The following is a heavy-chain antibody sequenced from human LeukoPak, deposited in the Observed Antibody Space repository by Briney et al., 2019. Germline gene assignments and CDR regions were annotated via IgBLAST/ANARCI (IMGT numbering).Heavy chain of an antibody. CDR1: GGSFSGYY. Sequence: PSETLSLTCAVYGGSFSGYYWSWIRQPPGKGLEWIGEINHSGSTNYNPSLKSRVTISVDTSKNQFSLKLSSVTAAETAVYYCARGVITMVRGVKFSYSMEVWGKGTTVTVSS. CDR2: INHSGST. CDR3: ARGVITMVRGVKFSYSMEV. V-gene: IGHV4-34*01. J-gene: IGHJ6*03. D-gene: IGHD3-10*01.